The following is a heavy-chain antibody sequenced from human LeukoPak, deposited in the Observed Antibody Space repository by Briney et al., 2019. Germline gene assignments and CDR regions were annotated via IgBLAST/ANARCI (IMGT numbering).Heavy chain of an antibody. J-gene: IGHJ5*02. D-gene: IGHD6-19*01. CDR2: FHYGGST. CDR3: ARNIRYGSGLNWFDP. CDR1: GGSISSSSDS. V-gene: IGHV4-39*01. Sequence: KPSETLSLTCTVSGGSISSSSDSWGWIRQPPGKGLEWIGSFHYGGSTYYNPSLKSRVTISVDTSKKQCSLKLSSVTAADTAVYYCARNIRYGSGLNWFDPWGQGTVVTVSS.